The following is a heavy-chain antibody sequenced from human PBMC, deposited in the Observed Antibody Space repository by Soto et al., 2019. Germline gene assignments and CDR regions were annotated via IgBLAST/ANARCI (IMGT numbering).Heavy chain of an antibody. D-gene: IGHD3-22*01. Sequence: GGSLRLSCAASGFTFDDYAMHWVRQAPGKGLEWVSGINWNSDTIGYAVSVKGRFTVSRDNAKGSLLLQVSSLRAEDTAVYFCAMSNSNDLYYHFESWGQGTPVTVSS. V-gene: IGHV3-9*01. CDR2: INWNSDTI. J-gene: IGHJ4*02. CDR1: GFTFDDYA. CDR3: AMSNSNDLYYHFES.